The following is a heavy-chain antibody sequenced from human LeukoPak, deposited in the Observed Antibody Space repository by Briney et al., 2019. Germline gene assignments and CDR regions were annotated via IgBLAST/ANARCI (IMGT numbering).Heavy chain of an antibody. J-gene: IGHJ4*02. Sequence: AGGSLRLSCAASGFTFSSYWMSWVRQAPGKGLEWVANINQDGSEKYYVDSVKGRFTISRDNAKNSLYLQMNSLRAEDTAVYYCARDRVLLGTVTSYYFDYWGQGTLVTVSS. CDR2: INQDGSEK. CDR3: ARDRVLLGTVTSYYFDY. D-gene: IGHD4-17*01. CDR1: GFTFSSYW. V-gene: IGHV3-7*01.